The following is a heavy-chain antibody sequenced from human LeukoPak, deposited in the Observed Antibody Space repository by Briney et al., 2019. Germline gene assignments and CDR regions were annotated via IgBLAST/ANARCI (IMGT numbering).Heavy chain of an antibody. CDR2: IWYDGSNK. CDR3: ASGHSSGWQKVDY. V-gene: IGHV3-33*01. Sequence: PGGSLRLSCAASGFTFSSYGMHWVRQAPGKGLEWVAVIWYDGSNKYYADSVKGRFTISRDNSKNTLYLQMNSLRAEDTAVYCCASGHSSGWQKVDYWGQGTLVTVSS. CDR1: GFTFSSYG. D-gene: IGHD6-19*01. J-gene: IGHJ4*02.